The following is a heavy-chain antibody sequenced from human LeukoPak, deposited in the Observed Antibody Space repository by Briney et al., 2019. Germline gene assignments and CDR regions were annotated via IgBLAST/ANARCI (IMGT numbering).Heavy chain of an antibody. Sequence: PSETLSLTCTVSGGSISSGGYYWSWIRQPPGKGLEWIGYIYHSGSTYYNPSLKSRVTISVDRSKNQFSLKLSSVTAADTAVYYCASSITGIDYWGQGTLVTVSS. J-gene: IGHJ4*02. V-gene: IGHV4-30-2*01. CDR2: IYHSGST. D-gene: IGHD1-20*01. CDR3: ASSITGIDY. CDR1: GGSISSGGYY.